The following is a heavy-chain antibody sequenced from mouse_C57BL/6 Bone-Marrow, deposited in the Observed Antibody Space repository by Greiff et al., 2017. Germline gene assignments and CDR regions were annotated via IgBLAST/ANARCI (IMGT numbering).Heavy chain of an antibody. Sequence: QVQLQQSGAELVRPGTSVKVSCKASGYAFTNYLIEWVKQRPGQGLEWIGVINPGSGGTNYNEKFKGKATLTADKSSSTAYLQLSSLTSEDSAVYVCAREGVYYYGNSYWDGSMDYWGQGTSVTVSS. CDR3: AREGVYYYGNSYWDGSMDY. J-gene: IGHJ4*01. V-gene: IGHV1-54*01. D-gene: IGHD1-1*01. CDR2: INPGSGGT. CDR1: GYAFTNYL.